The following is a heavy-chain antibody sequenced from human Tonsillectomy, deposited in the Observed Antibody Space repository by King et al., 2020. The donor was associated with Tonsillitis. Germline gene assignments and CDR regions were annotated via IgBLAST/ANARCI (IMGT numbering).Heavy chain of an antibody. V-gene: IGHV1-2*02. D-gene: IGHD3/OR15-3a*01. CDR1: GYIFAGYY. CDR2: INPDSGGT. CDR3: ARGWTETVTTPPRRGYNWFDP. J-gene: IGHJ5*02. Sequence: VQLVQSRAEVKKPGASMKVSCKASGYIFAGYYLHWLRQAPGQGLEWMGWINPDSGGTNYAQKFQGRVTMTRDTSISTAYMELSRLRSDDTAVYYCARGWTETVTTPPRRGYNWFDPWGQGTLVTVSS.